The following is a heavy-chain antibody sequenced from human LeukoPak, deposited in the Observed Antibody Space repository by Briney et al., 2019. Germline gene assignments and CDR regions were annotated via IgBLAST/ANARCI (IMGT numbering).Heavy chain of an antibody. CDR1: GYTFTSYY. V-gene: IGHV1-46*01. Sequence: ASVKVSCKASGYTFTSYYIHWVRQAPGQGLEWMGIVNPSGGSTSYAQKFQGRVTMTRDTSTSTLYMGLSSLRSEDTAVYYCARGDYYGSGSYWGANWGQETLVTVSS. D-gene: IGHD3-10*01. CDR3: ARGDYYGSGSYWGAN. CDR2: VNPSGGST. J-gene: IGHJ4*02.